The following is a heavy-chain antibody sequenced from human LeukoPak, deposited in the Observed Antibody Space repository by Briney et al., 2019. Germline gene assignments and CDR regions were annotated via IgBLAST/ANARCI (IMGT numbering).Heavy chain of an antibody. CDR2: IWYDGSNK. D-gene: IGHD3-22*01. J-gene: IGHJ5*02. CDR3: ARERGWLNDYNWFDP. CDR1: GFTFSSYG. Sequence: GRSLRLSCAASGFTFSSYGMHWVRQAPGKGLEWVAVIWYDGSNKYYADSVKGRFTISRDNSKNTLYLQMNSLRADDTAVYYCARERGWLNDYNWFDPWGQGTLVTVSS. V-gene: IGHV3-33*01.